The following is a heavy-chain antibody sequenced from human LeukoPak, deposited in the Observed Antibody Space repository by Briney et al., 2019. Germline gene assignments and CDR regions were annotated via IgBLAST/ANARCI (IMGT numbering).Heavy chain of an antibody. Sequence: SETLSLTCTVSGGSISSYYWNWIRQPPGKGLEWIGYIYYSGSTNYNPSLKSRVTISLDTSKNQFSLKLSSVTAADTAVYYCARGVVAAAGRTFDFWGQGTLVTVSS. D-gene: IGHD6-13*01. CDR1: GGSISSYY. V-gene: IGHV4-59*01. CDR3: ARGVVAAAGRTFDF. CDR2: IYYSGST. J-gene: IGHJ4*02.